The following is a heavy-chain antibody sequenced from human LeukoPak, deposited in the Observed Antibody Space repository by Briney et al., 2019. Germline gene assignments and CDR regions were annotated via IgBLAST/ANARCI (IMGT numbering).Heavy chain of an antibody. Sequence: GGSLRLSCAASGFTVSSNYMSWVRQAPGKGLEWVSLIYSGGSTYYADSVKGRFTISRDNLKNTLYLQMNSLRAEDTAVYYCAEDMYSSSWYYFDYWGQGTLVTVSS. J-gene: IGHJ4*02. V-gene: IGHV3-53*01. CDR3: AEDMYSSSWYYFDY. CDR1: GFTVSSNY. CDR2: IYSGGST. D-gene: IGHD6-13*01.